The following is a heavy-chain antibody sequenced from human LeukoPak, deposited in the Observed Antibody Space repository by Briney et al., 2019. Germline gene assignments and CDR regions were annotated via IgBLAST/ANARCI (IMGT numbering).Heavy chain of an antibody. CDR3: ASGLYGSGRAWAFDI. D-gene: IGHD3-10*01. Sequence: SETLSLTCAVSGDSISSSHWWSWVRQPPGEGLEWIGEIYHSGSTNYNPSLKSRVTILVDKSRNQFSLKLSSVSAADTAVYYCASGLYGSGRAWAFDIWGQGTMVTVSS. CDR2: IYHSGST. J-gene: IGHJ3*02. V-gene: IGHV4-4*02. CDR1: GDSISSSHW.